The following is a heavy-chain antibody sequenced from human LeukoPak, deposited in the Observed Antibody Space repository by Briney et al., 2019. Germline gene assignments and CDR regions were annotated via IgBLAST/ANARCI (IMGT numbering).Heavy chain of an antibody. J-gene: IGHJ4*02. D-gene: IGHD3-10*01. Sequence: GESLKISCHGSGYSFTSYWIGWVGQTPGKGLEWMGILYPGESDTRYSPSFQGQVTISVDKSIGTAYLQWSSLKASDTAMYYCARSTHYRSGNDYWGQGTLVTVSS. V-gene: IGHV5-51*01. CDR3: ARSTHYRSGNDY. CDR2: LYPGESDT. CDR1: GYSFTSYW.